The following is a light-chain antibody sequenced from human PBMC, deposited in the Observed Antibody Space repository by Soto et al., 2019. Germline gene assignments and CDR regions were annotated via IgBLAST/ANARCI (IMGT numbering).Light chain of an antibody. CDR3: QQYGTSPGT. Sequence: EIVLTQSPGTLSLSPGERATLSCRASQSVDFTYLAWYQQKPGQPPRLLIYGVSSRATGIPDRFSGSGSGTDFTLTISRLEPEDFAVYYCQQYGTSPGTFGQGTKVEIK. CDR2: GVS. V-gene: IGKV3-20*01. CDR1: QSVDFTY. J-gene: IGKJ1*01.